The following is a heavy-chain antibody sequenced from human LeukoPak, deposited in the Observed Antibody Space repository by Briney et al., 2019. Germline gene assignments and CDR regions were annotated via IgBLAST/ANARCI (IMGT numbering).Heavy chain of an antibody. J-gene: IGHJ4*02. CDR1: GFTFSSFV. D-gene: IGHD1-26*01. CDR2: ISGSGGTP. CDR3: AKGGKWDVTPFDY. V-gene: IGHV3-23*01. Sequence: GGSLRLSCAASGFTFSSFVMSWVRQAPGKGLEWVSGISGSGGTPYYADSVKGRFTISRDNSKNTLYLQVNSLRAEDTAVYYCAKGGKWDVTPFDYWGQGTLVTVSS.